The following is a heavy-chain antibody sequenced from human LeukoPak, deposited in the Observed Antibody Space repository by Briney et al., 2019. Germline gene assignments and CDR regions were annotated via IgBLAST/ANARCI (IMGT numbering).Heavy chain of an antibody. Sequence: PGGSLRLSCAASGFTFSGYGMYWVRQAPGKGLEWVAFIRYDGSNKYYADSVKGRFTISRDNSKNTLYLQMNSLRAEDTAVYYRARPGIAVAGTEENRAVFDYWGQGTLVTVSS. CDR2: IRYDGSNK. J-gene: IGHJ4*02. CDR3: ARPGIAVAGTEENRAVFDY. V-gene: IGHV3-30*02. CDR1: GFTFSGYG. D-gene: IGHD6-19*01.